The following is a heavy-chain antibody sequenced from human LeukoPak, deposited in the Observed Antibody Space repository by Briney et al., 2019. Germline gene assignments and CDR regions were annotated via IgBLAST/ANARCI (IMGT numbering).Heavy chain of an antibody. CDR1: GFTFSSYG. D-gene: IGHD3-22*01. J-gene: IGHJ3*02. V-gene: IGHV3-23*01. CDR3: ARAVSWLFTSDAFDI. CDR2: ISGSGGST. Sequence: GGSLRLSCAASGFTFSSYGMSWVRQAPGKGLEWVSAISGSGGSTYYADSVKGRFTISRDNSKNTLYLQMNSLRAEDTAVYYCARAVSWLFTSDAFDIWGQGTMVTVSS.